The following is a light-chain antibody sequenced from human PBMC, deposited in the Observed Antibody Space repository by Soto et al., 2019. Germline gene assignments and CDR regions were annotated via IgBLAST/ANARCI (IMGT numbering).Light chain of an antibody. V-gene: IGKV3-11*01. CDR3: QQRSNWPRT. J-gene: IGKJ2*01. CDR1: QSFSSS. Sequence: EIVLTQSPATLSLSPGERATLSCSASQSFSSSLAWYQQKPGQAPRLLIYDASNRATDIPARFSGSGSGTDFTLTINSLEPEDFAVYYCQQRSNWPRTFGQGTKLEIK. CDR2: DAS.